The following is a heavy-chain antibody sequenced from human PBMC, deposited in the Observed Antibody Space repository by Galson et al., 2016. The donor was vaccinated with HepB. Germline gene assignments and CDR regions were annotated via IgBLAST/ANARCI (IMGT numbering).Heavy chain of an antibody. V-gene: IGHV3-23*01. D-gene: IGHD2-15*01. CDR2: ISPGGST. CDR3: AKRGGLKYYFDC. Sequence: SLRLSCAASGFTFSSYGMSWVRQAPGQGLEWVSSISPGGSTYTDSVKGRFTISRDNSRNTLCLEMNSLRAEDTAVYYCAKRGGLKYYFDCWGQGTLVTVSS. CDR1: GFTFSSYG. J-gene: IGHJ4*02.